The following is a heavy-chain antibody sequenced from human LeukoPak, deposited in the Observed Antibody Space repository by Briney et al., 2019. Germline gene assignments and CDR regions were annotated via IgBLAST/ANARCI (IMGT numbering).Heavy chain of an antibody. CDR2: INPNSGGT. CDR3: ARESYYYDSSGYGWASY. J-gene: IGHJ4*02. V-gene: IGHV1-2*02. CDR1: GYTFTGYY. D-gene: IGHD3-22*01. Sequence: ASVKVSCKASGYTFTGYYIHWVRQAPGQGLEWMGWINPNSGGTNYAQKFQGRVTMTRDTSISTAYMELSRLRSDDTAVYYCARESYYYDSSGYGWASYWGQGTLVTVSS.